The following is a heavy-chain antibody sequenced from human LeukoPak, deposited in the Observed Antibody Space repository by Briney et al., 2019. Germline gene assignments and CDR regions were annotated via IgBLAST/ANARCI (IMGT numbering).Heavy chain of an antibody. D-gene: IGHD1-26*01. CDR2: ISGSGGST. V-gene: IGHV3-23*01. Sequence: GGSLRLSCAASDFTFSSYAMSWVRQAPGKGLEWVSAISGSGGSTYYADSVKGRFTISRDNSKNTVYLQMNSLRAEDTAVYYCAKHSGTSLHFDYWGQGTLVTVSS. J-gene: IGHJ4*02. CDR3: AKHSGTSLHFDY. CDR1: DFTFSSYA.